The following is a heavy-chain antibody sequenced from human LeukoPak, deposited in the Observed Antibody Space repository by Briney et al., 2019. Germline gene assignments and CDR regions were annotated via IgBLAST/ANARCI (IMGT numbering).Heavy chain of an antibody. V-gene: IGHV4-61*01. Sequence: SETLSLTCTVSGGSVSNGSYYWSWIQQPPGKGLEWIGYIYYSGSTNYNPSLKSRVTISVDTSKNQFSLKLSSVTAADTAVYYCARDLGYCSGGSCSYFDYWGQGTLVTVSS. J-gene: IGHJ4*02. CDR1: GGSVSNGSYY. D-gene: IGHD2-15*01. CDR2: IYYSGST. CDR3: ARDLGYCSGGSCSYFDY.